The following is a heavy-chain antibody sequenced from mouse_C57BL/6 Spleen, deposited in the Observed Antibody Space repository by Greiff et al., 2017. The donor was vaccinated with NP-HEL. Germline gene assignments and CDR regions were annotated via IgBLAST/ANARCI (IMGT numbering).Heavy chain of an antibody. CDR1: GFTFSSYA. J-gene: IGHJ4*01. V-gene: IGHV5-9-1*02. Sequence: EVKVVESGEGLVKPGGSLKLSCAASGFTFSSYAMSWVRQTPEKRLEWVAYISSGGDYIYYADTVKGRFTISRDNARNTLYLQMSSLKSEDTAMYYCTRDQGITTNAMDYWGQGTSVTVSS. D-gene: IGHD1-1*01. CDR2: ISSGGDYI. CDR3: TRDQGITTNAMDY.